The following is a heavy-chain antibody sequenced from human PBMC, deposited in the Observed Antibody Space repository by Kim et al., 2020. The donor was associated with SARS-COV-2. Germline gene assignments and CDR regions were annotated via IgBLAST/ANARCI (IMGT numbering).Heavy chain of an antibody. CDR3: AGDQY. Sequence: GGSLRLSCAASGFTVGTYWMAWVRQAPGKGLEWVANIKQVGSEKYYVDSVKGRFTISRDNPKNSLYLQMNSLGAEDTAVYYCAGDQYWGQGTLVTVSS. V-gene: IGHV3-7*01. J-gene: IGHJ4*02. CDR1: GFTVGTYW. CDR2: IKQVGSEK.